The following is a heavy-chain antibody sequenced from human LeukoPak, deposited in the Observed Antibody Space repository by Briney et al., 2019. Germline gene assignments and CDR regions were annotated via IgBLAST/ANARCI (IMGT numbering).Heavy chain of an antibody. V-gene: IGHV3-30*18. CDR1: GFTFSNYG. J-gene: IGHJ4*02. CDR2: ISYGGSNK. Sequence: TGGSLRLSCAGSGFTFSNYGMPWVGQAPGKGRKWGALISYGGSNKYYADSVKGRFTISRDNSKNTLYLQMNSLRAEDTAVYHCAQAGNAYNWNPFDRWGQGTLVTVSS. D-gene: IGHD1-20*01. CDR3: AQAGNAYNWNPFDR.